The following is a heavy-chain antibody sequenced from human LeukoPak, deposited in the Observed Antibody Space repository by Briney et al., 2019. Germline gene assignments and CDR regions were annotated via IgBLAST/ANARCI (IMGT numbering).Heavy chain of an antibody. J-gene: IGHJ6*02. CDR1: GGSISSSSYY. Sequence: SETLSLTCTVSGGSISSSSYYWGWIRQPPGKGLEWIGSIYYSGSTYYNPSLKSRVTISVETSKNQFSLKLSTVTAADTAVYYCARTGYSSGWYILYYYYGMDVWGQGTTVTVSS. D-gene: IGHD6-19*01. CDR2: IYYSGST. V-gene: IGHV4-39*01. CDR3: ARTGYSSGWYILYYYYGMDV.